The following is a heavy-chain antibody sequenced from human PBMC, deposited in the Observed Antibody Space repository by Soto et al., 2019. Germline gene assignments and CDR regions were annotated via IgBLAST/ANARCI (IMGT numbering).Heavy chain of an antibody. CDR2: INHSGST. V-gene: IGHV4-34*01. J-gene: IGHJ4*02. D-gene: IGHD5-12*01. Sequence: SETLSLTCAGYGGSFSGHYWSWIRQPPGKGLEWIGEINHSGSTNYNPSLKSRVTISVDTSKNQFSLKLSSVTAADTAVYYCARGRDSGYGLSDSWGQGTLVTVSS. CDR3: ARGRDSGYGLSDS. CDR1: GGSFSGHY.